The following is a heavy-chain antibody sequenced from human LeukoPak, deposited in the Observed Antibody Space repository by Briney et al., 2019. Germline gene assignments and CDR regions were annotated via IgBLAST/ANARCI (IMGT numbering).Heavy chain of an antibody. D-gene: IGHD5-18*01. CDR2: IYYSGST. J-gene: IGHJ5*02. CDR1: GGSISSYY. V-gene: IGHV4-59*01. Sequence: SETLSLTCTVSGGSISSYYWSWIRQPPGKGLEWIGYIYYSGSTNYNPSLKSRVPISVDTSKNQFSPKLSSVTAADTAVYYCARGYSYGQRWFDPWGQGTLVTVSS. CDR3: ARGYSYGQRWFDP.